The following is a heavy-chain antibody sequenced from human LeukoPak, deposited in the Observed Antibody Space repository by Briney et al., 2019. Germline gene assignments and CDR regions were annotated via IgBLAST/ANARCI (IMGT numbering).Heavy chain of an antibody. D-gene: IGHD2-15*01. CDR1: GYSISSGYY. CDR2: IYHSGST. CDR3: ARDSSGYCSGGSCLQNWFDP. J-gene: IGHJ5*02. Sequence: SETLSLTCAVSGYSISSGYYWGWIRQPPGKGLEWIGSIYHSGSTNYNPSLKSRVTISVDTSKNQFSLKLSSVTAADTAVYYCARDSSGYCSGGSCLQNWFDPWGQGTLVTVSS. V-gene: IGHV4-38-2*02.